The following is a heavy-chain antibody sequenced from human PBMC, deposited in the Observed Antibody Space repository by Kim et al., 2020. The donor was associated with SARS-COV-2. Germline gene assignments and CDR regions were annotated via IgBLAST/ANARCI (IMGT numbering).Heavy chain of an antibody. D-gene: IGHD6-13*01. CDR1: GFTFSSYS. CDR3: ATTSPYSRLYYFDY. Sequence: GGSLRLSCAASGFTFSSYSMNWVRQAPGKGLEWVSSISSSSSYIYYADSVKGRFTISRDNSKNSLYLQMNSLRAEDTAVYYCATTSPYSRLYYFDYWGQGTLVTVSS. V-gene: IGHV3-21*01. CDR2: ISSSSSYI. J-gene: IGHJ4*02.